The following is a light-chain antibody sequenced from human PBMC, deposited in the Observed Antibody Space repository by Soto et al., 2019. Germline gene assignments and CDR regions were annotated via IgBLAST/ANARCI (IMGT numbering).Light chain of an antibody. CDR3: QQRTNWLWT. J-gene: IGKJ1*01. CDR1: QSVNSNY. V-gene: IGKV3D-20*02. Sequence: EIVLTQSPGTMSMSPGERATLSCRASQSVNSNYLAWHQQKPGQAPRLLIYGVSRRATGIPARFSGSGSGTDFTLTISSLEPEDFAVYYCQQRTNWLWTFGQGTKVDIK. CDR2: GVS.